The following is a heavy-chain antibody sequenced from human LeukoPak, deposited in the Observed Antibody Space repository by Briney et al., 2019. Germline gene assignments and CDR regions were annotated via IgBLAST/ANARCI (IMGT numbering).Heavy chain of an antibody. CDR1: GYTFIGYW. D-gene: IGHD3-16*02. J-gene: IGHJ4*02. V-gene: IGHV1-18*04. Sequence: ASVKVSCKAFGYTFIGYWMHWVRQAPGQGLEWMGWISAYNGNTNYAQKLQGRVTMTTDTSTSTAYMELRSLRSDDTAVYYCAASYDYVWGSDRYTAGDYWGQGTLVTVSS. CDR3: AASYDYVWGSDRYTAGDY. CDR2: ISAYNGNT.